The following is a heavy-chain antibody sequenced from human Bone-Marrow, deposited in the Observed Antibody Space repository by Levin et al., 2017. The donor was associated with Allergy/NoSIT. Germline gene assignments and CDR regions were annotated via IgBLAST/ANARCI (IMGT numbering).Heavy chain of an antibody. J-gene: IGHJ4*02. CDR3: ARKAFGYRVYKSC. D-gene: IGHD5/OR15-5a*01. CDR1: GFTFSSYW. Sequence: PGGSLRLSCAASGFTFSSYWMSWVRQAPGKGLEWVANIKQDGSEKYYVDSVKGRFTISRDNAKNSLYLQMNSLSAEDTAVYYCARKAFGYRVYKSCWGKGTLVTVAA. V-gene: IGHV3-7*04. CDR2: IKQDGSEK.